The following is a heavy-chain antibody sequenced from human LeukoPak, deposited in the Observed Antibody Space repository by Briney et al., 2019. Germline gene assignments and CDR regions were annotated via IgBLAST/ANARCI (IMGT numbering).Heavy chain of an antibody. V-gene: IGHV3-7*01. CDR1: GFALSIHW. D-gene: IGHD3-10*01. Sequence: PGGSLRLSRAASGFALSIHWLTWVRQTPGKGLEWVAHINPDGSEKSYVDSARGRFTISRDNAKNSVYLQMNSLRVDDTAVYYCARGHFGLDVWGQGATVAVAS. CDR2: INPDGSEK. CDR3: ARGHFGLDV. J-gene: IGHJ6*02.